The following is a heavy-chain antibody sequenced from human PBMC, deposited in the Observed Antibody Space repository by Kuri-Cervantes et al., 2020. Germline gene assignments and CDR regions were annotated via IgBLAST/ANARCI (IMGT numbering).Heavy chain of an antibody. CDR2: ISSSSSTI. J-gene: IGHJ3*02. CDR3: AKDPVDTAMADAFDI. CDR1: GFTFSSYS. D-gene: IGHD5-18*01. Sequence: ETLSLTCAASGFTFSSYSMNWVRQAPGKGLEWVSYISSSSSTIYYADSVKGRFTISRDNAKNSLYLQMNSLRAEDTAVYHCAKDPVDTAMADAFDIWGQGTMVTVSS. V-gene: IGHV3-48*01.